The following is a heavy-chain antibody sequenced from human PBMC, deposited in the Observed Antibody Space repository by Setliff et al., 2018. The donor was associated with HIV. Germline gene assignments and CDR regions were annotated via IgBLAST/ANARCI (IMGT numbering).Heavy chain of an antibody. D-gene: IGHD6-6*01. CDR3: ARARYMDV. J-gene: IGHJ6*03. Sequence: SLRLSCAASGFTFGSYTMSWVRQAPGKGLEWLSVIYSGSGDTDYADSVKGRFTISRDNAKNTLYLQMNSLRAEDTAVYYCARARYMDVWGKGTTVTVSS. CDR1: GFTFGSYT. V-gene: IGHV3-23*03. CDR2: IYSGSGDT.